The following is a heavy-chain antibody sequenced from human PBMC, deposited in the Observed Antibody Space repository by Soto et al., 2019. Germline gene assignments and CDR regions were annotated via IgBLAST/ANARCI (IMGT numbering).Heavy chain of an antibody. CDR2: IYHSGST. CDR1: GYSISSGYY. D-gene: IGHD6-13*01. V-gene: IGHV4-38-2*02. J-gene: IGHJ5*02. CDR3: ARDYGRIAAAGYNWLDP. Sequence: SETLSLTCAVSGYSISSGYYWGWIRQPPGKGLEWIGSIYHSGSTYYNPSLKSRVTISVDTSKNQFSLKLSSVTAADTAVYYCARDYGRIAAAGYNWLDPWGQGTLVTVSS.